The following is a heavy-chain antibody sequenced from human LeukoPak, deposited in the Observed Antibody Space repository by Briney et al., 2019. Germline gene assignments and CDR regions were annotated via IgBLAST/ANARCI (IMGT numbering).Heavy chain of an antibody. CDR1: GGSVSNYY. Sequence: SETLSLTCSVSGGSVSNYYWSWIRQPPGKGLEWIGYVYYTGSTNYNPSLKSRVTMFEDKSKNQFSLRLYSVTVADTAVYYCASQAGDYWGQGTLVTVSS. CDR2: VYYTGST. D-gene: IGHD6-19*01. CDR3: ASQAGDY. J-gene: IGHJ4*02. V-gene: IGHV4-59*08.